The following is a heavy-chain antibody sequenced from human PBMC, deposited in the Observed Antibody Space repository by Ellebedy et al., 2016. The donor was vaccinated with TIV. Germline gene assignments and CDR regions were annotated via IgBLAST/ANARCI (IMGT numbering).Heavy chain of an antibody. J-gene: IGHJ6*02. CDR1: GYTFTSYD. D-gene: IGHD4-17*01. Sequence: ASVKVSCKASGYTFTSYDINWVRQAPGQGLEWMGWINPNSGGTNYAQKLQGRVIMTTDTSTSTAYMELRSLRSDDTAVYYCARDSRVTTSYYYYGMDVWGQGTTVTVSS. V-gene: IGHV1-18*01. CDR3: ARDSRVTTSYYYYGMDV. CDR2: INPNSGGT.